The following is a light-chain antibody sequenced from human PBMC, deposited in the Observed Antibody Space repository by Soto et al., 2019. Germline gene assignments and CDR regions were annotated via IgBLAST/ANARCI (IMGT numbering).Light chain of an antibody. CDR2: WAS. V-gene: IGKV4-1*01. CDR3: QQYSSSPLT. J-gene: IGKJ4*01. Sequence: NMLTPSPISPAVVLGERTTLHCKASPGVLSSYNDSSYLAWYQQKPGQAPKLLIYWASTRESGVPDRFSGSGSGTDFTLTISSLEAEDFAVYYCQQYSSSPLTFGGGTKVDIK. CDR1: PGVLSSYNDSSY.